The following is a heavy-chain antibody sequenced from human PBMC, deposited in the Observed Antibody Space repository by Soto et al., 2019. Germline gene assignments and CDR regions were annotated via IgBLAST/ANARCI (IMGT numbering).Heavy chain of an antibody. CDR2: VHRSGST. Sequence: QVQLQESGPGLVKPSGTLSLTCAVSGASISSDNWWNWVRQPPGQGLEWIGEVHRSGSTNYDPSLKSRVTISIDMSKNQCPLTLTSATAADTAMYYCARNGVYSLGSWGQGTLVTVSS. V-gene: IGHV4-4*02. CDR3: ARNGVYSLGS. D-gene: IGHD4-17*01. J-gene: IGHJ5*02. CDR1: GASISSDNW.